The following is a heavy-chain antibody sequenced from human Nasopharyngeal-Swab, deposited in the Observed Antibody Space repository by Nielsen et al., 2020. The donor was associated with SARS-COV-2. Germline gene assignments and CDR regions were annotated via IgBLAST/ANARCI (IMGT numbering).Heavy chain of an antibody. J-gene: IGHJ4*02. CDR3: ARAGGGYSYADY. V-gene: IGHV3-23*01. D-gene: IGHD5-18*01. CDR1: GFTFSSYS. Sequence: GESLKISCAASGFTFSSYSMNWVRQAPGKGLEWVSAIGGTGGSTYYADSVKGQFTISRDNSRNTLYLQMNSLRAEDTAVYYCARAGGGYSYADYWGQGTLVTVSS. CDR2: IGGTGGST.